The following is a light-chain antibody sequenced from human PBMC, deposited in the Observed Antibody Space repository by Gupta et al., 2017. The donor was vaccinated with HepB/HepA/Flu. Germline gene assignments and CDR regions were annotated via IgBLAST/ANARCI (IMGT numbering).Light chain of an antibody. CDR2: AAS. V-gene: IGKV3-20*01. CDR1: QSVALDA. J-gene: IGKJ2*02. Sequence: EIVLTQSPGTLSLSPGERATLSCMARQSVALDALAWFQQLPGQAPRLLLYAASTRAAGIPDRFSGSGSWTEFTLTISSLEPEDFGVYYCQEYAGASCIFGQGTKLEIK. CDR3: QEYAGASCI.